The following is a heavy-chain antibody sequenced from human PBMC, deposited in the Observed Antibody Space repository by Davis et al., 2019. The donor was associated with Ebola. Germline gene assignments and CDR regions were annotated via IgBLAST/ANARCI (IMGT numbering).Heavy chain of an antibody. CDR3: ARPRGQWLVGGAFDI. D-gene: IGHD6-19*01. CDR1: GYSFTSYW. V-gene: IGHV5-51*01. CDR2: IYPGDSDT. J-gene: IGHJ3*02. Sequence: PGGSLRLSCKGSGYSFTSYWIGWVRQMPGKGLEWMGIIYPGDSDTSYSPSFQGQVTISADKSISTAYLQWSSLKASDTAMYYCARPRGQWLVGGAFDIWGQGTMVTVSS.